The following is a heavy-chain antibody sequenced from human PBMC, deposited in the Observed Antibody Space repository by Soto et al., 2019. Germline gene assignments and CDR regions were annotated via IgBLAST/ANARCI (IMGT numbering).Heavy chain of an antibody. CDR1: GGSISGGYS. D-gene: IGHD4-17*01. J-gene: IGHJ3*02. V-gene: IGHV4-30-2*01. Sequence: QVQLQESGSGLVRPSQTLSLTCTVSGGSISGGYSWGWIRPPPGKGLGWIGYIYHTGSSHYSPSLKNRVTMSVDKSKTHFSLRLTSVTAADTAVYFCAKEGDYSAFDIWGQGTMVIVSS. CDR3: AKEGDYSAFDI. CDR2: IYHTGSS.